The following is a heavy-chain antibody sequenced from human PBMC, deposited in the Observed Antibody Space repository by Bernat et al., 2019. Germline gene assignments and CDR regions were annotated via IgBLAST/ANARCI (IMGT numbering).Heavy chain of an antibody. J-gene: IGHJ6*03. Sequence: QVQLQESGPGLVKPSETLSLTCAVSGYSISSGYYWGWIRQPPGKGLEWIGSIYHSGSTYYNPSLKSRVTISVDTSKNQFSLKLSSVTAADTAVYYCARARQQLYYYYYYMDVWGKGTTVTVSS. D-gene: IGHD6-13*01. V-gene: IGHV4-38-2*01. CDR3: ARARQQLYYYYYYMDV. CDR1: GYSISSGYY. CDR2: IYHSGST.